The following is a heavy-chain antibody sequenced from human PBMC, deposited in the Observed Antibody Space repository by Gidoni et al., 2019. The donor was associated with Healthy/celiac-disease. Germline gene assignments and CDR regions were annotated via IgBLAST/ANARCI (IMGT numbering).Heavy chain of an antibody. D-gene: IGHD5-12*01. V-gene: IGHV4-34*01. CDR1: GGSFSGYY. Sequence: QVQLQQWGAGLLKPSETLSLTCAVYGGSFSGYYWSWIRQPPGKGLEWIGEINHSGSTNYNPSLKSRVTISVDTSKNQFSLKLSSVTAADTAVYYCARSVGWWLRSVFDYWGQGTLVTVSS. CDR2: INHSGST. J-gene: IGHJ4*02. CDR3: ARSVGWWLRSVFDY.